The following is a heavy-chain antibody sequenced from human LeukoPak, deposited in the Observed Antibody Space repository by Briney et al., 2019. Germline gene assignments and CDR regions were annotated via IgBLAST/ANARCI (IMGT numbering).Heavy chain of an antibody. D-gene: IGHD3-10*01. CDR3: SGLITMVRGVTY. J-gene: IGHJ4*02. CDR1: GFTVSSNY. V-gene: IGHV3-53*01. Sequence: PGGSLRLSCAASGFTVSSNYMSWARQAPGKGLEWVSVIYSGGSTYYADSVKGRFTISRDNSKNTLYLQMNSLRAEDTAVYYCSGLITMVRGVTYWGQRTLVTVSS. CDR2: IYSGGST.